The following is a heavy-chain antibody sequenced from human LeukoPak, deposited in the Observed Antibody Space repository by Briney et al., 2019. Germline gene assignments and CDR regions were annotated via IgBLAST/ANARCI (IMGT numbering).Heavy chain of an antibody. CDR2: ISGSGGST. CDR3: ANDPLGSPPHFDY. V-gene: IGHV3-23*01. CDR1: GFTFSSYA. D-gene: IGHD6-13*01. J-gene: IGHJ4*02. Sequence: GGSLRLSCAASGFTFSSYAMSWVRQAPGKGLEWVSAISGSGGSTYYADSVKGRFTISRDNSKNTLYLQLNSLRAEDTAVYYCANDPLGSPPHFDYWGQGTLVTVSS.